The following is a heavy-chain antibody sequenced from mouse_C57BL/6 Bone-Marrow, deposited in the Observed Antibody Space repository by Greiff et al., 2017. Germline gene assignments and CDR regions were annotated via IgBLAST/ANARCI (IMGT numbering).Heavy chain of an antibody. Sequence: QVQLQQSGAELVKPGASVKLSCKASGYTFTEYTIHWVKQRSGQGLEWIGWFYPGSGSIKYNEKFKDKATLTADKSSSTVYMERSRLTSEDSAVYFCARHEGIYSNYLYWYFDVWGTGTTVTVSA. CDR2: FYPGSGSI. CDR3: ARHEGIYSNYLYWYFDV. CDR1: GYTFTEYT. J-gene: IGHJ1*03. V-gene: IGHV1-62-2*01. D-gene: IGHD2-5*01.